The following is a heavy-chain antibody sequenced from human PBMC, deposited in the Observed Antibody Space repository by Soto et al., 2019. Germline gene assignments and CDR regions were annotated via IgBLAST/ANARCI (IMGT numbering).Heavy chain of an antibody. J-gene: IGHJ6*02. CDR1: GYTFTSYD. V-gene: IGHV1-8*01. CDR3: ARVPRSSSPYYYYGMDV. D-gene: IGHD6-6*01. Sequence: ASVKVSCKASGYTFTSYDINWVRLATGQGLEWMGWMNPNSGNTGYAQKFQGRVTMTRNTSISTAYMELSSLRSEDTAVYYCARVPRSSSPYYYYGMDVWGQGTTVTVSS. CDR2: MNPNSGNT.